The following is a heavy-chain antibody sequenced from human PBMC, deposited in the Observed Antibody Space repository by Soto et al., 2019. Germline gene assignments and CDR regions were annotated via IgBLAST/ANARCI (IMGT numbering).Heavy chain of an antibody. CDR3: ARDRDYDYVWGSYRYSNWFDP. D-gene: IGHD3-16*02. J-gene: IGHJ5*02. CDR1: GFTFSSYS. V-gene: IGHV3-48*02. CDR2: ISSSSSTI. Sequence: GGSLRLSCAASGFTFSSYSMNWVRQAPGKGLEWVSYISSSSSTIYYADSVKGRFTISRDNAKNSLYLQMNSLRDEDTAVYYCARDRDYDYVWGSYRYSNWFDPWGQGTLVTVSS.